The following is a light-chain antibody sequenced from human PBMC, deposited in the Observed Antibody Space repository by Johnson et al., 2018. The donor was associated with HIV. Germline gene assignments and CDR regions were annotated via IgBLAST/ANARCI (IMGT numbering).Light chain of an antibody. V-gene: IGLV1-51*02. CDR1: SSNIGNTY. CDR2: ENS. Sequence: QSVLTQPPSVSAAPGQEVTISCSGSSSNIGNTYVSWYQQLPGTAPKLLIYENSKRPSGIPDRFSGSQSGTSATLGISGLQAEDEADYYCAAWDDSLNGLYVF. J-gene: IGLJ1*01. CDR3: AAWDDSLNGLYV.